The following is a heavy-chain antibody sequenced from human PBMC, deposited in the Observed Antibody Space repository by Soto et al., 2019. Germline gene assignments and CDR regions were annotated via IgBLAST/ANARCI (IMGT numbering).Heavy chain of an antibody. CDR2: IKSKTDGGTT. CDR1: GFTFSNAW. V-gene: IGHV3-15*01. CDR3: TTVLHYYDSSTYYSDAY. D-gene: IGHD3-22*01. Sequence: ESGGGLVKPGGSLRLSCAASGFTFSNAWMSWVRQAPGKGLEWVGHIKSKTDGGTTDYAAPVKGRFTISKDDSKDTLYLQMNSPKTEDTAVYYCTTVLHYYDSSTYYSDAYWGQGTLVTVSS. J-gene: IGHJ4*02.